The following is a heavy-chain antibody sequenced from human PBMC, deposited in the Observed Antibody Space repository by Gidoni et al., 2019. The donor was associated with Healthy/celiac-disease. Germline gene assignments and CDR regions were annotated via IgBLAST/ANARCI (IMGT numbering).Heavy chain of an antibody. CDR3: TTDHTTVTNP. CDR1: GFTFSNAC. CDR2: IKSKTDGGTT. V-gene: IGHV3-15*01. J-gene: IGHJ4*02. Sequence: EVQLVESGGGLLKPGGSLRLSCAAFGFTFSNACMSLVRQAPGKVLEWVGRIKSKTDGGTTDYAAPVKGRFTISRDDSKNTLYLQMNSLKTEDTAVYYCTTDHTTVTNPWGQGTLVTVSS. D-gene: IGHD4-17*01.